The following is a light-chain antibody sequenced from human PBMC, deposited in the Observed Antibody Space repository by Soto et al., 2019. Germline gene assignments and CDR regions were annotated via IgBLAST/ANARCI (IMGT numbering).Light chain of an antibody. Sequence: EVVLTQSPATLSLSPGERATLFCRASQSVGFFLAGYKQKPGQTPRLIMYDSSKKVTGISARFTGSGSGTDFPFTICSLAPEYFALYFCQHRSNWPPHRFGEVNKREI. CDR1: QSVGFF. CDR3: QHRSNWPPHR. J-gene: IGKJ2*03. V-gene: IGKV3-11*01. CDR2: DSS.